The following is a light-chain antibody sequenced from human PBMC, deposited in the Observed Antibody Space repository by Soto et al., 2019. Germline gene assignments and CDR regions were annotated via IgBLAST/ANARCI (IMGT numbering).Light chain of an antibody. Sequence: QSVLTQPPSASGTPGQRVTISCSGSSSNIGSNYVYWYQQLPGTAPKLLIYRNNQRPSGVPDRFSGSKSGSSGSLAISGLRSEDEADYYCAAWDDSLRVFGTGTKLTVL. V-gene: IGLV1-47*01. J-gene: IGLJ1*01. CDR2: RNN. CDR1: SSNIGSNY. CDR3: AAWDDSLRV.